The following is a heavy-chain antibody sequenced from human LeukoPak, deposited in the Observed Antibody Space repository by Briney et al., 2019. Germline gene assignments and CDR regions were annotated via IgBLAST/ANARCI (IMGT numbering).Heavy chain of an antibody. D-gene: IGHD2-15*01. V-gene: IGHV3-23*01. CDR1: GFTFSSYW. CDR2: ISASGST. Sequence: GGSLRLSCAASGFTFSSYWMSWVRQAPGKGLEWVSLISASGSTYYADSVKGRFTISRDNTKNTLSLQMNSLRAEDAAVYYCAKRGEGYCSGSSCYNPPNIDYWGQGTLVIVSS. J-gene: IGHJ4*02. CDR3: AKRGEGYCSGSSCYNPPNIDY.